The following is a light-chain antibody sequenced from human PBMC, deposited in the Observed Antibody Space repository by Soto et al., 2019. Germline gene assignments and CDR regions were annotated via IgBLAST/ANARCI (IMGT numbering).Light chain of an antibody. CDR2: AAS. Sequence: DIPMTQAPSSLSASVGDRVTISCRASQSITTYLNWYQQKPGKAPKLLIYAASSLQSGVPSRFSGSGSGADFTLTISSLQPEDFATYYCQQSDSNPYTFGQGTKLEIK. CDR3: QQSDSNPYT. V-gene: IGKV1-39*01. J-gene: IGKJ2*01. CDR1: QSITTY.